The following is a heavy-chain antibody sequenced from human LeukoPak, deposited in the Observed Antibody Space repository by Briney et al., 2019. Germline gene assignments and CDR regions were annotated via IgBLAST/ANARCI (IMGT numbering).Heavy chain of an antibody. V-gene: IGHV3-74*01. CDR1: GFTFSSYW. CDR3: VRDGDSTVDFDY. D-gene: IGHD4-23*01. J-gene: IGHJ4*02. Sequence: PGGSLRLSCVASGFTFSSYWMHWVRQAPGKGLVWVSRSSSDGSSIVYADSVEGRFTISRDNAKNTLYLQMNSLRAEDTAVYYCVRDGDSTVDFDYWGQGTLVTVSS. CDR2: SSSDGSSI.